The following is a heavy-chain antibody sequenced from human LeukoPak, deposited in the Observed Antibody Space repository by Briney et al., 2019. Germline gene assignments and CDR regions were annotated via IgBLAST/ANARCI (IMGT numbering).Heavy chain of an antibody. CDR1: GGSISSYY. CDR2: IYYSGST. CDR3: AREAGSLSPFDY. D-gene: IGHD3-10*01. V-gene: IGHV4-59*01. J-gene: IGHJ4*02. Sequence: SETLSLACTVSGGSISSYYWSWIRQPPGKGLEWIGYIYYSGSTNYNPSLKSRVTISVDTSKNQFSLKLSSVTAADTAVYYCAREAGSLSPFDYWGQGTLVTVSS.